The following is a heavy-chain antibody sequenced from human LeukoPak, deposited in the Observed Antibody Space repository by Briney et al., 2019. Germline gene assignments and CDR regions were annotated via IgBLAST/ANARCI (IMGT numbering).Heavy chain of an antibody. CDR1: GFTFSSYA. V-gene: IGHV3-23*01. Sequence: GGSLRLSCAASGFTFSSYAMSWVRQAPGKGLEWVSAISGSGGSTYYADSVKGRFTISRDNSRDTLYLQMDSLRAEDTAVYYCAKGYYDYVWGSYYFYYWGQGTLVTVSS. D-gene: IGHD3-16*01. J-gene: IGHJ4*02. CDR2: ISGSGGST. CDR3: AKGYYDYVWGSYYFYY.